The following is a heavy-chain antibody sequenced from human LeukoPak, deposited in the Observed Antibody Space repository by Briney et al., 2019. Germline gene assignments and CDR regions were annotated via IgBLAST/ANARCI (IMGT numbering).Heavy chain of an antibody. CDR1: GFTFSGYE. Sequence: PGGSLRLSCAASGFTFSGYEMNWVRQAPGKGLEWVSYISSSGSTIYYADSVKGRFTISRDNAKNSLYLQMNSLRAEDTAVYYCARPRGNVEMAAIPFDYWGQGTLVTVSS. CDR3: ARPRGNVEMAAIPFDY. D-gene: IGHD5-24*01. CDR2: ISSSGSTI. V-gene: IGHV3-48*03. J-gene: IGHJ4*02.